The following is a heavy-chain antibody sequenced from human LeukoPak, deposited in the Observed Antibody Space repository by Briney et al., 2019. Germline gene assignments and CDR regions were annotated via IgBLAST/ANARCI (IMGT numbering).Heavy chain of an antibody. J-gene: IGHJ5*02. CDR2: TLGSGGST. V-gene: IGHV3-23*01. D-gene: IGHD6-13*01. Sequence: GGSLRLSCAASGFTFSSYAMSWVRQAPGKGLEWVSATLGSGGSTNYADSVKGRFTISRDNSKNTLYLQMNSLRAEDTAVYYCAKGSDPYAAGDNWFDPWGQGALVTVSS. CDR1: GFTFSSYA. CDR3: AKGSDPYAAGDNWFDP.